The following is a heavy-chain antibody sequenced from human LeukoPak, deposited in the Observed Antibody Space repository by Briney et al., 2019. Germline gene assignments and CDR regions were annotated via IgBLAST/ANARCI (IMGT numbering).Heavy chain of an antibody. Sequence: GGSLKLSCAASGFTFSGSAMHWVRQASGKGLEWVGRIRSKANSYATAYAASVKGRFTISRDDSKNTAYLQMNSLKTEDAAVYYCTSQRSTYYYGSGSNYWGQGTLVTVSS. D-gene: IGHD3-10*01. CDR3: TSQRSTYYYGSGSNY. J-gene: IGHJ4*02. CDR2: IRSKANSYAT. CDR1: GFTFSGSA. V-gene: IGHV3-73*01.